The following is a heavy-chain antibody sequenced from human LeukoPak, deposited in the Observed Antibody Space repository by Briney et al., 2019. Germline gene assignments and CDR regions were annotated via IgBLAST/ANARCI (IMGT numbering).Heavy chain of an antibody. CDR2: IYYSGST. V-gene: IGHV4-39*01. Sequence: SETLSLTCTVSGGSISSSSYYWGWIRQPPGKGLEWIGRIYYSGSTYYNPSLKSRVTISVDTSKNQFSLKLSSVTAADTAVYYCASEDFWSGYPLGYWGQGTLVTVSS. J-gene: IGHJ4*02. CDR1: GGSISSSSYY. D-gene: IGHD3-3*01. CDR3: ASEDFWSGYPLGY.